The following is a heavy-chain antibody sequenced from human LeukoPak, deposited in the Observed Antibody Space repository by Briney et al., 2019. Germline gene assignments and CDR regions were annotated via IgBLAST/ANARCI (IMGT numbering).Heavy chain of an antibody. CDR2: ISSSGSTI. CDR3: ARDHYSNHYFDY. CDR1: GFTFSSYE. Sequence: GGSLRLSCAASGFTFSSYEMNWVRQAPGKGLEWVSYISSSGSTIYYADSVKGRFTISIDNAKNSLYLQMNSLRAEDTSVYYCARDHYSNHYFDYWGQGTLVTVSS. J-gene: IGHJ4*02. V-gene: IGHV3-48*03. D-gene: IGHD4-11*01.